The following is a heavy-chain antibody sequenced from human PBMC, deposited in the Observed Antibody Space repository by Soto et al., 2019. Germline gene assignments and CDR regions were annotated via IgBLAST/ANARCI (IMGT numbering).Heavy chain of an antibody. V-gene: IGHV3-74*01. D-gene: IGHD6-19*01. CDR3: ARDPAPSGWYDY. CDR2: INSEGSST. CDR1: GFTLSNYW. J-gene: IGHJ4*02. Sequence: GGSLRLSCAASGFTLSNYWMHWVRQVPGKGLLCVSRINSEGSSTTYADSVKGRFTISRDSAKNTLYLQMNSLRAEDSAVYYCARDPAPSGWYDYWGQGTLVTVYS.